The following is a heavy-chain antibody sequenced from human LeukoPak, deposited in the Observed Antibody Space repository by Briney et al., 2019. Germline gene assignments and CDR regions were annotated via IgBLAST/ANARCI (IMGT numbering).Heavy chain of an antibody. CDR1: GFTLSSFW. J-gene: IGHJ2*01. D-gene: IGHD6-13*01. V-gene: IGHV3-7*01. CDR3: ASLPGGKTPALEFDL. Sequence: PGGSLRLSCAASGFTLSSFWMSWVRQTPGKGLEWVANIKQDGRERYYVDSVKGRFTISRDNARNSLYLQMNSLRAEDTAVYYCASLPGGKTPALEFDLRGRGTLVTVSS. CDR2: IKQDGRER.